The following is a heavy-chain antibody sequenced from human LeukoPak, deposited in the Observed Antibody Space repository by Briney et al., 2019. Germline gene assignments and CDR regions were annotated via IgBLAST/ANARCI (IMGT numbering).Heavy chain of an antibody. V-gene: IGHV3-30*02. CDR3: ARGRGFVWLPRDAFDI. CDR1: GFTFSSYG. Sequence: PGGSLRLSCAASGFTFSSYGMHWVRQAPGKGLEWVAFIRYDGSNKYYADSVKGRFTISRDNSKNTLYLQMNSLRAEDTAVYYCARGRGFVWLPRDAFDIWGQGTMVTVSS. CDR2: IRYDGSNK. J-gene: IGHJ3*02. D-gene: IGHD3-16*01.